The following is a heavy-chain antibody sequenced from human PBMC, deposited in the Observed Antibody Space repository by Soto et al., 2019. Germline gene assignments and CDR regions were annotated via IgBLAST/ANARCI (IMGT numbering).Heavy chain of an antibody. V-gene: IGHV3-23*01. J-gene: IGHJ4*02. CDR1: GFTFSNYG. Sequence: EGQLLESGGGLIQPGGSLRLSCEASGFTFSNYGMTWVRLAPGKGLEWVSTISGSGGRTFYADPVKGRFTISRDNSKNTLYLQMNSLRAEDTAVYYCAKEMIASTLADFFDYWGQGTLVTVSS. CDR3: AKEMIASTLADFFDY. CDR2: ISGSGGRT. D-gene: IGHD2-21*01.